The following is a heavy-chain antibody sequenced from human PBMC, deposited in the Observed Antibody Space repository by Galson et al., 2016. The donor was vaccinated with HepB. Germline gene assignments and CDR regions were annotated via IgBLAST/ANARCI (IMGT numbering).Heavy chain of an antibody. D-gene: IGHD3-16*01. V-gene: IGHV3-23*01. CDR1: GFSFSSYA. CDR2: IVDSGVTT. Sequence: SLRLSCAASGFSFSSYAMCWVRQAPGKGLEWVSAIVDSGVTTYYADSVRGRFTISRDNSTSTLYLQMNSLRAEDTAVYYCAKDTSWVLDFWGQGNLLTVSP. J-gene: IGHJ4*02. CDR3: AKDTSWVLDF.